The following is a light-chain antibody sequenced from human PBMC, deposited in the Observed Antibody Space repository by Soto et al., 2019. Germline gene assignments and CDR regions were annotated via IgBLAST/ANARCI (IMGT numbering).Light chain of an antibody. CDR1: QSIGNY. CDR3: QQRYSTVPP. Sequence: DIQMTQSPSSLSASVGDRVTITCRAGQSIGNYLHCYQQKPGKAPKLLIYGASTLQSGVPSRFSGGGSGTEFNLTISSLEAEDFATYYCQQRYSTVPPFGPGANVHI. CDR2: GAS. J-gene: IGKJ3*01. V-gene: IGKV1-39*01.